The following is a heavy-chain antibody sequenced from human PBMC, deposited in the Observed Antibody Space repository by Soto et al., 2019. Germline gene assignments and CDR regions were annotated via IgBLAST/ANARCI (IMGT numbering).Heavy chain of an antibody. CDR1: GFTFSSYA. CDR2: ISGSGGTT. J-gene: IGHJ6*02. V-gene: IGHV3-23*01. D-gene: IGHD2-2*01. CDR3: TTERDQLAGRYYYYYGMDV. Sequence: GGSLRLSCAASGFTFSSYAMSWVRQAPGKGLEWVSAISGSGGTTDYAAPVKGRFTISRDDSKNTLYLQMNSLKTEDTAVYYCTTERDQLAGRYYYYYGMDVWGQGTTVTV.